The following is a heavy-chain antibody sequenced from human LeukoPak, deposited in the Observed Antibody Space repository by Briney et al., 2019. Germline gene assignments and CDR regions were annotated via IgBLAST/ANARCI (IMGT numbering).Heavy chain of an antibody. CDR1: GGSISSYY. V-gene: IGHV4-4*09. Sequence: PSETLSLTCTVSGGSISSYYWSWIQQPPGKGLEWIGYIYTSGSTNYNPSLKSRVTISVDTSKNQFSLKLSSVTAADTAVYYCARVGYSGYESYQNWFDPWGQGTLVTVSS. D-gene: IGHD5-12*01. CDR2: IYTSGST. J-gene: IGHJ5*02. CDR3: ARVGYSGYESYQNWFDP.